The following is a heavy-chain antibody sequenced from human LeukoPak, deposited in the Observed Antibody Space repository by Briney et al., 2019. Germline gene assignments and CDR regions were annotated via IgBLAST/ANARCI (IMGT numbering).Heavy chain of an antibody. D-gene: IGHD2-8*02. V-gene: IGHV3-48*04. CDR3: ARGRGYCTGVSCDIDY. CDR1: GFTFNAYS. CDR2: IISRGDTT. J-gene: IGHJ4*02. Sequence: GGSLRLSCAASGFTFNAYSMNWVRQAPGKGLEWVSNIISRGDTTHYAASVTGRFTISRDNAKNSVFLHLNSLRGDDAAVYYCARGRGYCTGVSCDIDYWGQGTLVTVSS.